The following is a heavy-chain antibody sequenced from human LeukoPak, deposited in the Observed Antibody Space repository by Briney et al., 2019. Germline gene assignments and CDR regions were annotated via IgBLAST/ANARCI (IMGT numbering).Heavy chain of an antibody. CDR1: GGTFSSHA. V-gene: IGHV1-69*05. D-gene: IGHD2-2*01. Sequence: SVKVSCKASGGTFSSHAIAWVRQAPGQGPEWMGGIIPISGTANYAQKFQGRVTITTDESTSTAYMELSSLTSDDTAGYYCARGLQYQLLKALGYYYMDVWGEGTTVTVSS. CDR3: ARGLQYQLLKALGYYYMDV. CDR2: IIPISGTA. J-gene: IGHJ6*03.